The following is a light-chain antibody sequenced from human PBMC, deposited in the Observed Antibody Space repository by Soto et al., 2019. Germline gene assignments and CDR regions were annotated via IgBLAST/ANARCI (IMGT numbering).Light chain of an antibody. V-gene: IGKV1-5*01. CDR2: DAS. J-gene: IGKJ1*01. CDR3: QQYNNWPRT. CDR1: QNIRGW. Sequence: DIRMTQSPSTLSTSVGDRVTITCRASQNIRGWLAWYQQKPGKAPKLLIYDASTLESGVPSRFSGSGSGTEFTLTINSLQSEDFAVYYCQQYNNWPRTFGQGTKVDIK.